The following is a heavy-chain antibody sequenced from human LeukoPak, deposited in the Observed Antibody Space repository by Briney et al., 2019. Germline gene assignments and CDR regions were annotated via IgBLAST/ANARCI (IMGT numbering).Heavy chain of an antibody. CDR1: GFTLSSYA. Sequence: GGSLRLSCAASGFTLSSYAMSWVRQAPGKGLEWVSAISVSGNTYHADSVKGRFTISRDNAKNSLYLQMNSLRAEDTAVYYCAREGYDFWGVYMDVWGKGTTVTVSS. CDR2: ISVSGNT. V-gene: IGHV3-23*01. J-gene: IGHJ6*03. CDR3: AREGYDFWGVYMDV. D-gene: IGHD3-3*01.